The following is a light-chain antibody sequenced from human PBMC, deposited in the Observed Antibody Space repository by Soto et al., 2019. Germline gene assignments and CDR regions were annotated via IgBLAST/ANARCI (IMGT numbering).Light chain of an antibody. CDR2: DVS. CDR3: QQRSHWPPT. J-gene: IGKJ4*01. V-gene: IGKV3-11*01. Sequence: ENVLTQSPATLSLSPGERATLSCRASQSFSNYLAWFQQRPGQAPSLLIYDVSNRATGVPARFSGSGSGTDFTPTISSRQPEDAGNEYWQQRSHWPPTFGGGTKVEI. CDR1: QSFSNY.